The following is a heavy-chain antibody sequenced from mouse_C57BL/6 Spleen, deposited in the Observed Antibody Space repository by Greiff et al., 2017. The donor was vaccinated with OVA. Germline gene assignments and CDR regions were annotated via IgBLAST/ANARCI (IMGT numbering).Heavy chain of an antibody. Sequence: EVKLVESGGGLVQPGGSLKLSCAASGFTFSDYYMYWVRQTPEKRLEWVAYISNGGGSTYYPDTVKGRFTISRDNAKNTLYLQMSRLKSEDTAMYYCARQDWVYWGQGTTLTVSS. D-gene: IGHD4-1*01. CDR1: GFTFSDYY. J-gene: IGHJ2*01. CDR3: ARQDWVY. V-gene: IGHV5-12*01. CDR2: ISNGGGST.